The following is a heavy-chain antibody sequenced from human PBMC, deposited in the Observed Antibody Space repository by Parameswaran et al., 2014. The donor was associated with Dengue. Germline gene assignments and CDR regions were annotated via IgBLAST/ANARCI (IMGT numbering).Heavy chain of an antibody. J-gene: IGHJ4*02. D-gene: IGHD6-19*01. CDR2: IYYSGST. Sequence: GSLRLSCTVSGGSISSSSYYWGWIRQPPGKGLEWIGSIYYSGSTYYNPSLKSRVTISVDTSKNQFSLKLSSVTAADTAVYYCARDRLVDFDYWGQGTLVTVSS. CDR3: ARDRLVDFDY. CDR1: GGSISSSSYY. V-gene: IGHV4-39*02.